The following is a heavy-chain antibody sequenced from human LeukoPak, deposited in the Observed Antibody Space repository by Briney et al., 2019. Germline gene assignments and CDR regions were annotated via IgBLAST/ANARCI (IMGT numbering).Heavy chain of an antibody. CDR2: INPSGGST. Sequence: ASVKVSCKASGYTFTSYYMHWVRQAPGQGLEWMGIINPSGGSTSYAQKFQGRVTMTRDTSTSTVYMELSSLRSEDTAVYYCAREIHCSGGSCPFVYYYYGMDVWGQGTTVTVSS. CDR1: GYTFTSYY. V-gene: IGHV1-46*01. CDR3: AREIHCSGGSCPFVYYYYGMDV. D-gene: IGHD2-15*01. J-gene: IGHJ6*02.